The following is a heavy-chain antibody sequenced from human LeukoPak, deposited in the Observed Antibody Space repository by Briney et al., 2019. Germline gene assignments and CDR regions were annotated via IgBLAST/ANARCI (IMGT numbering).Heavy chain of an antibody. D-gene: IGHD3-9*01. Sequence: GASVKVSCKASGYTFTGYYMHWVRQAPGQGLEWMGWINPNSGGTNYAQKLQGRVTMTTDTSTSTAYMELRSLRSDDTAVYYCAREIGRYYDILTGTDYHFDYWGQGTLVTVSS. V-gene: IGHV1-2*02. CDR3: AREIGRYYDILTGTDYHFDY. CDR1: GYTFTGYY. CDR2: INPNSGGT. J-gene: IGHJ4*02.